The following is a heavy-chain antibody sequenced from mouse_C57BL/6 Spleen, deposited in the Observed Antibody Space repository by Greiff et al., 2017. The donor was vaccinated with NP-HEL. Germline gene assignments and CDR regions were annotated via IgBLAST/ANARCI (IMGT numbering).Heavy chain of an antibody. CDR2: INPSSGYT. CDR3: ANIYYDYDEGFAY. J-gene: IGHJ3*01. Sequence: VKLQESGAELAKPGASVKLSCKASGYTFTSYWMHWVKQRPGQGLEWIGYINPSSGYTKYNQKFKDKATLTADKSSSTAYMQLRSLTYEDSAVYYCANIYYDYDEGFAYWGQGTLVTVSA. D-gene: IGHD2-4*01. V-gene: IGHV1-7*01. CDR1: GYTFTSYW.